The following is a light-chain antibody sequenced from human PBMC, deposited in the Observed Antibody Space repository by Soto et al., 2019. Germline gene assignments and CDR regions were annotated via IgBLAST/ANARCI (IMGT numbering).Light chain of an antibody. Sequence: DIVMTQSPDSLAVSLGERATINCKSSQSLLYTSNNKNYLAWYQQKPGQPPKLLIYLASTRESGVPDRFSGGGSGTDFTLTISSLQADDVAFFYCQQYYNTPYTFGQGTKLEIK. V-gene: IGKV4-1*01. CDR2: LAS. CDR1: QSLLYTSNNKNY. J-gene: IGKJ2*01. CDR3: QQYYNTPYT.